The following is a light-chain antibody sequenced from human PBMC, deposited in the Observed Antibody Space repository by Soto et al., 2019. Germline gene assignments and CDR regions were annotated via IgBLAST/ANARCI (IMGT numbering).Light chain of an antibody. CDR1: QDIRNY. Sequence: DIQMTQSPSSLSASVGDRVTITCQASQDIRNYLNWYQQKPGKAPNLLIYDASNLRAGVPSRFSGSGSGTEFTFTISSLQPVDIATYYCQHYDHLPPLSFGGGTKVEIK. V-gene: IGKV1-33*01. J-gene: IGKJ4*01. CDR3: QHYDHLPPLS. CDR2: DAS.